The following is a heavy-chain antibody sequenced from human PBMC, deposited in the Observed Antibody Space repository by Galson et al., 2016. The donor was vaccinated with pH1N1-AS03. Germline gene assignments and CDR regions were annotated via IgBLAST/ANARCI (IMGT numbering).Heavy chain of an antibody. D-gene: IGHD1-14*01. CDR3: VRTKATREGWTPFDS. J-gene: IGHJ4*02. CDR2: IFPGDSDT. V-gene: IGHV5-51*01. Sequence: QSGAEVKKPGESLKISCKASEYTFSTYWIAWVRQMPGKGLQWMGIIFPGDSDTTYAPSFQGQVTISADRSITTVYLQWDSLKASATAISYCVRTKATREGWTPFDSGGQGTLVTVSS. CDR1: EYTFSTYW.